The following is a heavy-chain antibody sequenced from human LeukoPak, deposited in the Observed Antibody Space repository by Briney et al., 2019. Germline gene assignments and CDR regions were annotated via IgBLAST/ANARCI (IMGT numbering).Heavy chain of an antibody. CDR1: GGSFSGYY. D-gene: IGHD6-19*01. CDR2: INHSGGT. CDR3: ARRPRYSSGWYGGRGGYYYYGMDV. J-gene: IGHJ6*02. V-gene: IGHV4-34*01. Sequence: PSETLSLTCAVYGGSFSGYYWSWIRQPPGKWLEWIGEINHSGGTNYNPSLKSRVTISVDTSKNQFSLKLSSVTAADTAVYYCARRPRYSSGWYGGRGGYYYYGMDVWGQGTTVTVSS.